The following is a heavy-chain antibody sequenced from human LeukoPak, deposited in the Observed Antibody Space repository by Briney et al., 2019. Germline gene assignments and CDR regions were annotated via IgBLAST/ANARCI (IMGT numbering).Heavy chain of an antibody. V-gene: IGHV3-30*04. Sequence: PGRSLRLSCAASGFTFSSYAMHWVRQAPGKGLEWVAVISYDGSNKYYADSVKGRFTISRDNSKNTLYLQMNSLRAEDTAVYYCAKSFYYAFDYWGQGTLVTVSS. D-gene: IGHD3-22*01. CDR1: GFTFSSYA. J-gene: IGHJ4*02. CDR3: AKSFYYAFDY. CDR2: ISYDGSNK.